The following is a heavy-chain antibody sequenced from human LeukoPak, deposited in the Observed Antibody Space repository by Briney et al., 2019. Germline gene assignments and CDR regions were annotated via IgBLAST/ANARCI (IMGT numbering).Heavy chain of an antibody. V-gene: IGHV3-23*01. CDR3: AKDLSDFWSGRNFDY. J-gene: IGHJ4*02. CDR2: ISGSGDST. Sequence: PGGSLRLSCAASGFTFNSYAMSWVRQAPGKGLEWVSGISGSGDSTFHADSVEGRFTISRDNSKNTLYLQMNSLRADDTAVYYCAKDLSDFWSGRNFDYWGQGTLVTVSS. CDR1: GFTFNSYA. D-gene: IGHD3-3*01.